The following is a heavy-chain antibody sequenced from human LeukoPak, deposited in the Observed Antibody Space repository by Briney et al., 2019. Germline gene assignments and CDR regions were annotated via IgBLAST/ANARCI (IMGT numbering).Heavy chain of an antibody. CDR2: VCGSGEGT. Sequence: PGGSLRLSCAASGFTFRNYAMMWVRLARGKGPEWVSTVCGSGEGTYYADSVKGRLTSSRDNSKNTLYLQMISLRGEDTAVYYCATGAGAGQVDWFDPWGQGTLVPVSS. V-gene: IGHV3-23*01. CDR3: ATGAGAGQVDWFDP. CDR1: GFTFRNYA. D-gene: IGHD1-26*01. J-gene: IGHJ5*02.